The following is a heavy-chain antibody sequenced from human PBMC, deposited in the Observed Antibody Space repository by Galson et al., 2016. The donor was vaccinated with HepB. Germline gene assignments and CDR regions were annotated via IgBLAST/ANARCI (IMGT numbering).Heavy chain of an antibody. CDR1: GGSFTNYY. V-gene: IGHV4-34*01. D-gene: IGHD2-15*01. CDR2: VSHTGGT. Sequence: SETLSLTCGVNGGSFTNYYWSWVRQPPGKGLEWLGEVSHTGGTNYSPSLKGRVTISVDTSRNNFSLKLNSVTAADTAIYYCTRGVVYCSGGTCFPGSNWFDPWGQGTLVTVSS. J-gene: IGHJ5*02. CDR3: TRGVVYCSGGTCFPGSNWFDP.